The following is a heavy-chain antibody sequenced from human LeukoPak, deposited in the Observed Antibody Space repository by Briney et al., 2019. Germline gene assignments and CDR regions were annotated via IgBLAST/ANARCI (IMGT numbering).Heavy chain of an antibody. J-gene: IGHJ4*02. CDR1: GYTFTGYY. V-gene: IGHV1-2*04. D-gene: IGHD6-13*01. Sequence: GASVKVSCKASGYTFTGYYMHWVRQAPGQGLEWMGWINPNSGGTNYAQKFQGWVTMTRDTSISTAYMELSRLRSDDTAVYYCARVRESSSWDEEDYWGQGTLVTVSS. CDR3: ARVRESSSWDEEDY. CDR2: INPNSGGT.